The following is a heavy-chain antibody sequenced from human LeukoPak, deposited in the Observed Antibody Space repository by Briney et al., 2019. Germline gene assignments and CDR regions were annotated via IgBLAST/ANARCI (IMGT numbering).Heavy chain of an antibody. CDR1: GYTLTELS. CDR2: FDPEDGET. CDR3: ARDFVEQWLNAFDI. D-gene: IGHD6-19*01. V-gene: IGHV1-24*01. Sequence: ASVKVSCKVSGYTLTELSMHWVRQAPGKGLEWMGGFDPEDGETIYAQKFQGRVTMTTDTSTSTAYMELRSLRSDDTAVYYCARDFVEQWLNAFDIWGLGTMVTVSS. J-gene: IGHJ3*02.